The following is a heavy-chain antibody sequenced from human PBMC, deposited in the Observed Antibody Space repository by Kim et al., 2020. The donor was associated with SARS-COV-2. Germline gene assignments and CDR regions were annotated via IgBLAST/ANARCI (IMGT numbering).Heavy chain of an antibody. Sequence: GGSLRLSCAASGFTFSEIWMNWVRQAPGKGLEWVGRIRSKTGGGTADYAAPVKGRFTISRDDSKNTLYLQMNSLKTEDTAVYYFITEGIEVPNSSVDHWGQGTLVTVSS. CDR2: IRSKTGGGTA. CDR3: ITEGIEVPNSSVDH. CDR1: GFTFSEIW. D-gene: IGHD6-19*01. V-gene: IGHV3-15*01. J-gene: IGHJ4*02.